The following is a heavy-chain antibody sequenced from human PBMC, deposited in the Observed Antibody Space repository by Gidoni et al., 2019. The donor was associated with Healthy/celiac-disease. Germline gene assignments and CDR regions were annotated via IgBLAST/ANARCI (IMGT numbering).Heavy chain of an antibody. CDR3: AHTQTVGILAPFDY. CDR1: GFSLSTSGVG. CDR2: IYWDDDK. V-gene: IGHV2-5*02. J-gene: IGHJ4*02. D-gene: IGHD2-15*01. Sequence: QITLKESGPTLVKPTQTLTLTCTFSGFSLSTSGVGVGWIRQPPGKALEWLALIYWDDDKRYRPSLKSRLTIIKDTSKNQVVLTMTNMDPVDTATYYCAHTQTVGILAPFDYWGQGTLVTVSS.